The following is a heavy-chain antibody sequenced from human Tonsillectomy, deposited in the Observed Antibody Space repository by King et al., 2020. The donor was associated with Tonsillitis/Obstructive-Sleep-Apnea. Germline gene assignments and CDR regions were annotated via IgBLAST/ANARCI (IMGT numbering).Heavy chain of an antibody. CDR2: ISYDGSNK. J-gene: IGHJ6*03. V-gene: IGHV3-30*04. D-gene: IGHD3-3*02. CDR3: ARDCIPLTNFHFLSCYYCLYYYYYYMDL. Sequence: VQLVESGGGVVQPGRSLRLSCAASGFTFSSYAMHWVRQAPGKGLEWVAVISYDGSNKYYADSVKGRFTISRDNSKNTLYLQMNSLRAEDTAVYYCARDCIPLTNFHFLSCYYCLYYYYYYMDLWGKGTTVTVSS. CDR1: GFTFSSYA.